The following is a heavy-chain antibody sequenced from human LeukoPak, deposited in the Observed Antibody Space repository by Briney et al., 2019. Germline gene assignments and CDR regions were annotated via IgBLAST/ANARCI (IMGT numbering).Heavy chain of an antibody. CDR2: IITDGSST. V-gene: IGHV3-74*01. CDR3: AKNYYGSGSYYNAGAFDI. Sequence: GGSLRLSCAASAFTFSSYWTDCVRQAAGEGLVWVSRIITDGSSTRYADSGEGRFCICRGNAKTTLYLQITSLRAEDTAVYYCAKNYYGSGSYYNAGAFDIWGQGTMVAVSS. D-gene: IGHD3-10*01. J-gene: IGHJ3*02. CDR1: AFTFSSYW.